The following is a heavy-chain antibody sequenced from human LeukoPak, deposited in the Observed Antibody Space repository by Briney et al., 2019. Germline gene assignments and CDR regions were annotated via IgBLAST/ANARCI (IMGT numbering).Heavy chain of an antibody. CDR2: ISYDGSNK. CDR1: GFTFSSSG. CDR3: AKGLDSGYDDYAFDY. D-gene: IGHD5-12*01. J-gene: IGHJ4*02. Sequence: GGSLRLSCAASGFTFSSSGMHWVRQAPGKGLEWVSVISYDGSNKYYADSVKGRFTISRDNSKYTLYLQMNSLRAEDTAVYYCAKGLDSGYDDYAFDYWGQGTLVTVSS. V-gene: IGHV3-30*18.